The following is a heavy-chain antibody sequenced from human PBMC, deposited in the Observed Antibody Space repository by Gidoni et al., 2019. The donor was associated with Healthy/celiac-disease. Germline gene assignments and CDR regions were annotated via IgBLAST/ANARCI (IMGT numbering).Heavy chain of an antibody. CDR1: GFTLRGPA. Sequence: EVKLVGSGGGLVQPGWYLKLSCAGSGFTLRGPALHWVGQASGKGLGWVGRIRSKANSYATAYAASVKGRFTISRDDSKNTAYLQMNSLKTEDTAVYYCTRPNGLMTTVTGSDAFDIWGQGTMVTVSS. J-gene: IGHJ3*02. D-gene: IGHD4-17*01. CDR3: TRPNGLMTTVTGSDAFDI. V-gene: IGHV3-73*01. CDR2: IRSKANSYAT.